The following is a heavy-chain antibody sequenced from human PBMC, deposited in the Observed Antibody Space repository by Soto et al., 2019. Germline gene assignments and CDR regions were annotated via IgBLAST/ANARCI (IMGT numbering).Heavy chain of an antibody. Sequence: GGSLRLSCAASGFTFSSYAMSGVRQAPGKGLEGVSAISGRGGSTYYADSVKGRFTISRDNSKNTLYLQMNSLRAEDTAVYYSAQAKYSAYEPDYYCYYGMDVWGQGTPVTVSS. CDR2: ISGRGGST. CDR3: AQAKYSAYEPDYYCYYGMDV. J-gene: IGHJ6*02. D-gene: IGHD5-12*01. V-gene: IGHV3-23*01. CDR1: GFTFSSYA.